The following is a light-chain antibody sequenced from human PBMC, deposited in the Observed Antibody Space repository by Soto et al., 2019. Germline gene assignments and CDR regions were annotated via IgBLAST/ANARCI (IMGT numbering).Light chain of an antibody. V-gene: IGKV1-39*01. CDR2: AVS. CDR1: QSISTY. CDR3: QHSYGTPRT. Sequence: DIQMAQSPSSLSASVGDRVTITCRASQSISTYLNWYQHKPGKAPKVLIYAVSSLQSGVPSRFSGSGSGTDFTLTIISLQPEDALTDYCQHSYGTPRTFGQGTKVDI. J-gene: IGKJ1*01.